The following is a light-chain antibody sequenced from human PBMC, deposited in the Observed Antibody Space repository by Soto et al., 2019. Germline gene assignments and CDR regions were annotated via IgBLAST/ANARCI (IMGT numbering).Light chain of an antibody. V-gene: IGKV1-5*03. CDR2: KAS. Sequence: DIQMTQSPSTLSASVGYTFTVTCRASQSVSGWLAWYQQKPGEAPKLLIYKASNLESGVPSRFSGSGSGTDFTLTISSLQLEDFATYYCQQNYSTPLAFGGGTTVDIK. J-gene: IGKJ4*01. CDR3: QQNYSTPLA. CDR1: QSVSGW.